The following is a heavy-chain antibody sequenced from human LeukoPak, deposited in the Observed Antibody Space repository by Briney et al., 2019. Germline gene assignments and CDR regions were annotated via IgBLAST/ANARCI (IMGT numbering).Heavy chain of an antibody. CDR3: AKDLGGSRFGY. Sequence: GGSLRFSCAASGFTFSSYAMSWVRQAPGEGLEWVSAISGSGGSTYYADSVKGRFTISRDNSKNTLYLQMNSLRAEDTAVYYCAKDLGGSRFGYWGHETLVTVSS. J-gene: IGHJ4*01. D-gene: IGHD3-10*01. CDR1: GFTFSSYA. V-gene: IGHV3-23*01. CDR2: ISGSGGST.